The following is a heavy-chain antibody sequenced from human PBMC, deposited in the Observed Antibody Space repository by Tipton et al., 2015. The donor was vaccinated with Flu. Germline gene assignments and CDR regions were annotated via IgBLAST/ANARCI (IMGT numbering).Heavy chain of an antibody. Sequence: SLRLSCAASGFTFSSYEMNWVRQASGKGLEWVSYISSSGNTISYADSVRGRFTISRDNTKKSLYLQLNSLRAEDTAVYYCATTKLTPTRNDYWGQGTLVTVSS. CDR1: GFTFSSYE. CDR2: ISSSGNTI. V-gene: IGHV3-48*03. CDR3: ATTKLTPTRNDY. D-gene: IGHD1-1*01. J-gene: IGHJ4*02.